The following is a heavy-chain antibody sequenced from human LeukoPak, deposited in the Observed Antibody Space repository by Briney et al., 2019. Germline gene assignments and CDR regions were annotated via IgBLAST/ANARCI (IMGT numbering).Heavy chain of an antibody. CDR3: ARDQYCGGDCYRQNIDY. CDR1: GFTFSSYS. D-gene: IGHD2-21*02. Sequence: GGSLRLSCAASGFTFSSYSMNWVRQAPGRGLEWVSYISSSSSTIYYADSVKGRFTISRDNAKNSLYLQMNSLRAEDTAVYYCARDQYCGGDCYRQNIDYWGQGTLVTVSS. V-gene: IGHV3-48*01. CDR2: ISSSSSTI. J-gene: IGHJ4*02.